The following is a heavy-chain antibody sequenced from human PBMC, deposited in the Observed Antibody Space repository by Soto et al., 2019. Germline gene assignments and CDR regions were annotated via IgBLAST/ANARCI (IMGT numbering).Heavy chain of an antibody. J-gene: IGHJ4*02. D-gene: IGHD1-26*01. CDR2: IYYSGST. CDR1: GCSISSGGYY. V-gene: IGHV4-31*03. CDR3: AKDYGSYPTVLDY. Sequence: SETLSLTCTVSGCSISSGGYYWSWIRQHPGKGLEWIGYIYYSGSTYYNPSLKSRVTISVDTSKNQFSLKLSSVTAADTAVYYCAKDYGSYPTVLDYWGQGTLVTVSS.